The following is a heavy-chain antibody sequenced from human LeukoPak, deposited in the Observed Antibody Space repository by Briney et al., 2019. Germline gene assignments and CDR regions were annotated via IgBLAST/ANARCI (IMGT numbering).Heavy chain of an antibody. J-gene: IGHJ4*02. CDR3: ARDYYDSSGSTHFDY. D-gene: IGHD3-22*01. V-gene: IGHV3-7*01. CDR2: IKQDGSEK. Sequence: GGSLRLSCAASGFTFSSYWMSWVRQAPGKGLEWVANIKQDGSEKYYVDSVKGRFTISRDNAKNSLYLQMNSLRAEDTAVYYCARDYYDSSGSTHFDYWGQGTLVTVSS. CDR1: GFTFSSYW.